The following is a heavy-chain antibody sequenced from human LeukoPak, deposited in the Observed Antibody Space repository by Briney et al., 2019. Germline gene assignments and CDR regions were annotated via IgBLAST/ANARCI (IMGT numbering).Heavy chain of an antibody. CDR2: IYYSGST. J-gene: IGHJ1*01. CDR3: ARESGLGDYSFQH. Sequence: PSETLSLTCTVSGGSISSGDYYWSWSRQPPGKGLEWIGYIYYSGSTYYNPSLKSRVTISVDKSKNQYSLKLSSVTAEDTAVYYCARESGLGDYSFQHWGQGTLVTVSS. V-gene: IGHV4-30-4*01. D-gene: IGHD4-17*01. CDR1: GGSISSGDYY.